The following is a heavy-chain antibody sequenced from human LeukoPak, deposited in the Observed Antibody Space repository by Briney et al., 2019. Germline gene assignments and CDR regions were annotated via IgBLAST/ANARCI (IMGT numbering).Heavy chain of an antibody. V-gene: IGHV1-69*05. D-gene: IGHD3-16*01. J-gene: IGHJ6*03. CDR2: IIPIFGTA. Sequence: SVKVSCKXSGGTFSSDSINWVRQAPGQGLEWMGRIIPIFGTANYAQKFQGRVTITTDESTSTAYMELSSLRSDDTAVYYCARGVLGYYYYMDVWGKGTTVTVSS. CDR3: ARGVLGYYYYMDV. CDR1: GGTFSSDS.